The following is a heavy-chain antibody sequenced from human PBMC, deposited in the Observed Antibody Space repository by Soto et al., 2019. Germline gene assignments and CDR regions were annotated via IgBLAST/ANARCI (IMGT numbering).Heavy chain of an antibody. J-gene: IGHJ4*02. V-gene: IGHV4-59*01. D-gene: IGHD3-22*01. CDR1: GGSIRSYY. CDR2: IYSSGST. Sequence: QVQLQESGPGLVKPSETLSLTCTVSGGSIRSYYWNWIRQPPGKGLEWIGYIYSSGSTNYNPSLKMRVTISVDTSKNQFSLKLSSVTAADTAVYYCARVGYYDSSGYYDYWGQGTLVTVSS. CDR3: ARVGYYDSSGYYDY.